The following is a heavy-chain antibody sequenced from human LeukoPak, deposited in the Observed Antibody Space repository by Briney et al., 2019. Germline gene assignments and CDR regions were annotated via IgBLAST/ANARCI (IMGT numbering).Heavy chain of an antibody. CDR1: GFTFSSYE. CDR2: ISSSGSTI. V-gene: IGHV3-48*03. D-gene: IGHD3-22*01. Sequence: GGSLRLSCAASGFTFSSYEMNWVRQAPGKGLEWVSYISSSGSTIYYADSVKGRFTISRDNAKNSLYLQMNSLRAEDTAVYYCARDLGYNDSSGYYAYWGQGTLVTVSS. J-gene: IGHJ4*02. CDR3: ARDLGYNDSSGYYAY.